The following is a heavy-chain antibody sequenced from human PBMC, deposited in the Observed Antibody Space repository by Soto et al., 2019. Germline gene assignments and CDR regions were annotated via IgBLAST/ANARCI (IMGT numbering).Heavy chain of an antibody. V-gene: IGHV1-18*01. J-gene: IGHJ6*02. Sequence: GASVKVSCKASGYTFTSYGISWVRQAPGQGLEWMGWISAYNGNTNYAQKLQGRVTMTTDTSTSTVYMELRSLRSDDTAVYYCARLRFLEWQYYYYYYGMDVWGQGNTVTVSS. D-gene: IGHD3-3*01. CDR2: ISAYNGNT. CDR1: GYTFTSYG. CDR3: ARLRFLEWQYYYYYYGMDV.